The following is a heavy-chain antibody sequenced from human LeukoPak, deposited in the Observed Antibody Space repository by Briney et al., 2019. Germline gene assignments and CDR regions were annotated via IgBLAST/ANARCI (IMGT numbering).Heavy chain of an antibody. V-gene: IGHV5-51*01. CDR1: GYSFTSYW. J-gene: IGHJ4*02. D-gene: IGHD5-18*01. Sequence: GESLKISCKGSGYSFTSYWIAWVRQMPGKGLEWMGSIYPVDSDTRYSPSFQGQVTISADKSISTAYLQCRGLKASDTAMSYCERLGTAVVARFFDYWGQGTLVTVSS. CDR3: ERLGTAVVARFFDY. CDR2: IYPVDSDT.